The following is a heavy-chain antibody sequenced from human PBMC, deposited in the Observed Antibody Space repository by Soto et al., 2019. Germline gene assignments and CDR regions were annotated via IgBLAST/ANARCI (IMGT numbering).Heavy chain of an antibody. CDR2: INPNSGGT. CDR1: GYTFTGYY. CDR3: ARDHPIGGELLWGSYYYYYGMDV. D-gene: IGHD1-26*01. V-gene: IGHV1-2*04. Sequence: QVQLVQSGAEVKKPGASVKVSCKASGYTFTGYYMHWVRQAPGQGLEWMGWINPNSGGTNYAQKFQGWVTMTRDTSISTAYMELSRLRSDDTAVYYCARDHPIGGELLWGSYYYYYGMDVWGQGTTVTVSS. J-gene: IGHJ6*02.